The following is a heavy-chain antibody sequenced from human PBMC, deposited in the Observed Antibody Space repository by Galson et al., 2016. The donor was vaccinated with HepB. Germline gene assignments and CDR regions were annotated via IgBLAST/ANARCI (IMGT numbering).Heavy chain of an antibody. D-gene: IGHD4-17*01. CDR2: TYYSGYT. J-gene: IGHJ4*02. CDR1: GGSISNYY. Sequence: ATLSLTCTVSGGSISNYYWSWFRQPPGKGPEWIGQTYYSGYTNYSPSLKRRATISLDSSQNQISLRVRSVTAADTAVYYCARALRGTTSFFEYWGQGVLVTVSS. V-gene: IGHV4-59*01. CDR3: ARALRGTTSFFEY.